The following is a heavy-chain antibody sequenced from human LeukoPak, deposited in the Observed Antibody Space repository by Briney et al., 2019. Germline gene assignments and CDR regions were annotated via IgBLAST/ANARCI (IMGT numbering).Heavy chain of an antibody. CDR3: TTAGIWFGDPRLFDY. D-gene: IGHD3-10*01. Sequence: GGSLRLSCAASGFTFSSYSMNWVRQAPGKGLEWVSYISSSSSTIYYADSVKGRFTISRDNAKNSLYLQMNSLQTEDTAVYYCTTAGIWFGDPRLFDYWGLGTLVTVSS. CDR2: ISSSSSTI. CDR1: GFTFSSYS. J-gene: IGHJ4*02. V-gene: IGHV3-48*01.